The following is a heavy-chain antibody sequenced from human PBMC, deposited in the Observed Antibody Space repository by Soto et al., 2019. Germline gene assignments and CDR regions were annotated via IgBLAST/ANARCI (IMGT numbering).Heavy chain of an antibody. D-gene: IGHD1-26*01. CDR3: AKDQVRDVGATTPSFDY. CDR1: GFTFSSYA. J-gene: IGHJ4*02. CDR2: ISGSDGST. V-gene: IGHV3-23*01. Sequence: GGSLRLSCAASGFTFSSYAMSWVRQAPGKGLEWVSAISGSDGSTYYADSVKGRFTISRDNSKNTLYLQMNSLRAEDTAVYYCAKDQVRDVGATTPSFDYWGQGTLVTVSS.